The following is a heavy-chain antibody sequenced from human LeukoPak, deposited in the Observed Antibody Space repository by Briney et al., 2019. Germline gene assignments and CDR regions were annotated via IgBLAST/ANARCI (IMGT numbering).Heavy chain of an antibody. CDR1: GYTFTDYY. CDR2: INPNSDDT. V-gene: IGHV1-2*02. D-gene: IGHD5-24*01. Sequence: GASVKVSCKASGYTFTDYYMHWVRQAPGQGLEWMGWINPNSDDTKYARKFQGRVTMTRDTSINTAYMELTRLRSDDTAVYYCTRGPNYSASDWFDPWGQGTLVTVSS. J-gene: IGHJ5*02. CDR3: TRGPNYSASDWFDP.